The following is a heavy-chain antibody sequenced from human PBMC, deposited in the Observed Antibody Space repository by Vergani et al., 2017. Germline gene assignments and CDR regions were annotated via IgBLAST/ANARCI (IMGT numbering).Heavy chain of an antibody. V-gene: IGHV7-4-1*02. CDR2: INTNTGNP. Sequence: QVQLVQSGAEVKKPGSSVKVSCKASGGTFSSYAINWVRQAPGQGLEWMGWINTNTGNPTYAQGFTGRFVFSLDTSVSTAYLQISSLKAEDTAIYYCARGAYDSSGYFPYYFDYWGQGTLVTVSS. CDR1: GGTFSSYA. CDR3: ARGAYDSSGYFPYYFDY. J-gene: IGHJ4*02. D-gene: IGHD3-22*01.